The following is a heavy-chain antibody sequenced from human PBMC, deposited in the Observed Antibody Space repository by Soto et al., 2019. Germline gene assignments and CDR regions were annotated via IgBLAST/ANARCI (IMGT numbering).Heavy chain of an antibody. Sequence: ASVKVSCKASGYTFTSYAIDWVRQAPGQRLEWMAWINGGNGNTRYSQKFQGRVTITRDTSTSTAYMELSSLRSEDTAVYYCARVPPPRLGYCSGGSCSNASGMDVWGQGTTVTVS. CDR3: ARVPPPRLGYCSGGSCSNASGMDV. D-gene: IGHD2-15*01. J-gene: IGHJ6*02. V-gene: IGHV1-3*01. CDR1: GYTFTSYA. CDR2: INGGNGNT.